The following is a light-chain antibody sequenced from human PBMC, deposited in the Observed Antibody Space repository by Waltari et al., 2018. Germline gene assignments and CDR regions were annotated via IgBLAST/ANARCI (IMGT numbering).Light chain of an antibody. Sequence: QTVVTQEPSFSVSPGGTVTLTCGLSSGSVSTSYYPSWYQQTPGQAPRTLIYSTNTRSSGVPERFAGSILENKAALTITGAQADDESDYYCVLYMGSGISCVFGGGTKLTVL. V-gene: IGLV8-61*01. CDR2: STN. J-gene: IGLJ3*02. CDR1: SGSVSTSYY. CDR3: VLYMGSGISCV.